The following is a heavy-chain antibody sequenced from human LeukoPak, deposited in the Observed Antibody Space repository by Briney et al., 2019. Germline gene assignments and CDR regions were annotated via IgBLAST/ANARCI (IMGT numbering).Heavy chain of an antibody. J-gene: IGHJ4*02. CDR1: GLTFSSYW. CDR3: VRSIVAPTSNGNY. V-gene: IGHV3-74*03. CDR2: IDSDGRTT. Sequence: PGGSLRLSCAASGLTFSSYWMYWVRQAPGKGLVWVSGIDSDGRTTTYADSVKGRFTISRDNAKSTLYLQMNSLGVEDTAVYFCVRSIVAPTSNGNYWGQGALVTVSS. D-gene: IGHD1-26*01.